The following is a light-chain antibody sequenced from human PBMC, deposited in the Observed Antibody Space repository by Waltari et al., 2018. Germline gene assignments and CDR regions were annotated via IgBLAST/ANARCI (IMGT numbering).Light chain of an antibody. CDR2: EDN. V-gene: IGLV3-10*01. J-gene: IGLJ3*02. CDR1: TLPNNS. CDR3: YSTLGSDNHGAV. Sequence: SSELTQPPSVSVSPGQTARIPCPGDTLPNNSVSWYHQKSGRAPVLVIYEDNKRPSGMSERFSGSSSGTMAALTISGAQVEDEGDYYCYSTLGSDNHGAVFGGGTTLTVL.